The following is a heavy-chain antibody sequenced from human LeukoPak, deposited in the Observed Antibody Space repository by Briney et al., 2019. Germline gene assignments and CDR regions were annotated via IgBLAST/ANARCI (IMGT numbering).Heavy chain of an antibody. CDR3: ARADHPFRGIDLDY. Sequence: GRSLRLSCAASGFTFSSYAMHWVRQAPGKGLEWVAVISYDGSNKYYADSVKGRFTISRDNSKNTLYLQMNSLRAEDTAVYYCARADHPFRGIDLDYWGQGTLVTVSS. V-gene: IGHV3-30*04. CDR1: GFTFSSYA. D-gene: IGHD3-16*01. J-gene: IGHJ4*02. CDR2: ISYDGSNK.